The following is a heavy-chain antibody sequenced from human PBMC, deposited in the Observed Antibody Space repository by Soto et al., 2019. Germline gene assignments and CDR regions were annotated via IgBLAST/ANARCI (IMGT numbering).Heavy chain of an antibody. D-gene: IGHD3-22*01. J-gene: IGHJ4*02. V-gene: IGHV2-5*02. CDR1: GFSLSTSGVG. CDR2: IYWDDDK. Sequence: ESGPTLVNPTQTLTLTCTFSGFSLSTSGVGVAWIRQPPGKALEWLALIYWDDDKRYSPSLKSRLTIAKDTSRNQVVLTMTNMDPVDTATYYCAHDSSGHYVFDYWGQGTLVIVSS. CDR3: AHDSSGHYVFDY.